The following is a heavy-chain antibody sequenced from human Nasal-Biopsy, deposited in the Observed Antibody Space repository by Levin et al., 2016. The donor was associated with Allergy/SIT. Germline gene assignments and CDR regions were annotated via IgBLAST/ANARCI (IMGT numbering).Heavy chain of an antibody. CDR3: ARSQYLPLDAFDV. CDR1: GASINNYY. Sequence: SETLSLTCTVSGASINNYYWTWIRQSPGKGLEWIGYIHTNGRDDYSPSLKSRVTISLDTSKNQFSLKLSSMTAADTAVYYCARSQYLPLDAFDVWGRGTMVTVSS. J-gene: IGHJ3*01. D-gene: IGHD2-2*01. V-gene: IGHV4-4*08. CDR2: IHTNGRD.